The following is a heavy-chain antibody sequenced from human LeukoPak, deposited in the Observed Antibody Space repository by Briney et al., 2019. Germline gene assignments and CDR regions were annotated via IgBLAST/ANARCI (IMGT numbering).Heavy chain of an antibody. CDR1: GFTFSSYG. V-gene: IGHV3-33*08. D-gene: IGHD6-13*01. CDR3: ARVGEIKQLALDY. CDR2: IWYDGSNK. Sequence: GRSLRLSCAASGFTFSSYGMHWVRQAPGKGLEWVAVIWYDGSNKYYADSVKGRFTISRDNSKNTLYLQMNSLRAEDTAVYYCARVGEIKQLALDYWGQGTLVTVSS. J-gene: IGHJ4*02.